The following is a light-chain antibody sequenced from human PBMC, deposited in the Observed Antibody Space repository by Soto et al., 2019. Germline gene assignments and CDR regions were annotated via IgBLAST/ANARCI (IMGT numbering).Light chain of an antibody. V-gene: IGKV3-20*01. Sequence: EIVLTQSPGTLSLSPGERATLSCRASQSVSSNYLAWYQQNPGQAPRLLIYGASRGAAGIPDRVSGSGSGTDVTLTISRLEPEDFAVYFCQQYGRSPRFTFGQGTKLAVK. CDR3: QQYGRSPRFT. CDR2: GAS. J-gene: IGKJ2*01. CDR1: QSVSSNY.